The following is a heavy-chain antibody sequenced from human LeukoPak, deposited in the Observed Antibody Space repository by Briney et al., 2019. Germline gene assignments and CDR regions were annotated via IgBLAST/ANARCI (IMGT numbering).Heavy chain of an antibody. CDR3: AKARGAYYYGSGSFFDY. CDR1: GFTFDDYA. Sequence: PGGSLRLSCAASGFTFDDYAMHWVRQAPGKGLEWVSGISWNSGSIGYADSVKGRFTISRDNAKNSLYLQMNSLRAEDTAVYYCAKARGAYYYGSGSFFDYWGQGALVTVSS. CDR2: ISWNSGSI. D-gene: IGHD3-10*01. J-gene: IGHJ4*02. V-gene: IGHV3-9*01.